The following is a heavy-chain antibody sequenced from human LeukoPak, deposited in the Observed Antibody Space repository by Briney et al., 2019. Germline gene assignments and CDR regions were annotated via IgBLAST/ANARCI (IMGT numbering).Heavy chain of an antibody. V-gene: IGHV3-23*01. Sequence: GGTLGLSWAAAGFTFSSYAMSWVRQAPGKGLEWVSAISGSGGSTYYADSVKGRFTISRDNSKTTLYLQMNSLRAADTAVYYCAKDQQLEEFDYWGQGTLVTVSS. CDR1: GFTFSSYA. D-gene: IGHD6-13*01. CDR2: ISGSGGST. CDR3: AKDQQLEEFDY. J-gene: IGHJ4*02.